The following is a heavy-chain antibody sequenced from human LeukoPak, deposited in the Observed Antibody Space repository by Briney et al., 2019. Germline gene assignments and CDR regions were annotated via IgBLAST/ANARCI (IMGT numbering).Heavy chain of an antibody. J-gene: IGHJ6*02. CDR2: IYYTGST. Sequence: KPSETLSLTCTDSAGSINNYYWSWVRQPPGAGLEWLAYIYYTGSTNYNPSLKTRLTISVDTSKNQFSLKLSSVTAADTAVYYCASLSNPRSYYYYYGMDVWGQGTTVTVSS. D-gene: IGHD4-11*01. CDR3: ASLSNPRSYYYYYGMDV. V-gene: IGHV4-59*08. CDR1: AGSINNYY.